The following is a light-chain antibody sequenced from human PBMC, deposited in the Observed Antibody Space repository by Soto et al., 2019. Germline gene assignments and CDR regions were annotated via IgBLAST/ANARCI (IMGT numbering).Light chain of an antibody. CDR2: DAS. CDR3: QQRSSWPFT. Sequence: EIVLTQSPATLSLSPGERATLSCRASQSVSSYLAWYQQKAGQAPRLLIYDASNRAPGIPARFSGSGSGTDFTLTISSLEPEDFAVYHCQQRSSWPFTFGTGTKVDIK. J-gene: IGKJ3*01. V-gene: IGKV3-11*01. CDR1: QSVSSY.